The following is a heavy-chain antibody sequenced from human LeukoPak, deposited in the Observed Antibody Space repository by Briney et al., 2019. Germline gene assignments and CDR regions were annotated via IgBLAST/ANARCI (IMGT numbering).Heavy chain of an antibody. CDR1: GFTFSSYA. J-gene: IGHJ5*02. V-gene: IGHV3-30-3*01. CDR2: ISYDGSNK. Sequence: GGSLRLSCAASGFTFSSYATHWVRQAPGKGLEWVAVISYDGSNKYYADSVKGRFTISRDNSKNTLYLQMNSLRAEDTAVYYCARETYYYGSGMNWFDPWGQGTLVTVSS. CDR3: ARETYYYGSGMNWFDP. D-gene: IGHD3-10*01.